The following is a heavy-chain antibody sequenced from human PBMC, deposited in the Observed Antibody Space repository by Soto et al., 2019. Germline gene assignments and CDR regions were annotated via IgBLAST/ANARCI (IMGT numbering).Heavy chain of an antibody. V-gene: IGHV1-69*01. Sequence: QVQLVQSGAEVKKPGSSVKVSCEASGGTFTSYAISWVRQAPGQGLEWMGGIIPIFVTANYAQEFQGRVTITADESTSTTYMELSSLRSEDTAVYYCARAGLTYYYDSSGYDPFYYLDSWCQGTRVTVSS. D-gene: IGHD3-22*01. CDR2: IIPIFVTA. J-gene: IGHJ4*02. CDR3: ARAGLTYYYDSSGYDPFYYLDS. CDR1: GGTFTSYA.